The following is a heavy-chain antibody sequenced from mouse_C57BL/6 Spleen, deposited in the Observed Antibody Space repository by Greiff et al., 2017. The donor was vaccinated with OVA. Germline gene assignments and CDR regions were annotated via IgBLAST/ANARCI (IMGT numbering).Heavy chain of an antibody. CDR3: ARSDNYRYFDV. CDR2: IYPGDGDT. CDR1: GYAFSSYW. J-gene: IGHJ1*03. V-gene: IGHV1-80*01. Sequence: QVQLKESGAELVKPGASVKISCKASGYAFSSYWMNWVKQRPGKGLEWIGQIYPGDGDTNYNGKFKGKATLTADKSSSTAYMQLSSLTSEDSAVYFCARSDNYRYFDVWGTGTTVTVSS.